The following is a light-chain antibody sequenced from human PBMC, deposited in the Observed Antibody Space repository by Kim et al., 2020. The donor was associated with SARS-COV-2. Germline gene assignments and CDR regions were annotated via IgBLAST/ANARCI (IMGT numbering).Light chain of an antibody. Sequence: GQSITISCSGTSGDVGTYDLVSWYQQHPGKVPKLMIWEVTRRPSGVSNRFSGSKTGNSASLTISGLQAEDEADYYCCSYAGSQSWVFGGGTKLTVL. CDR2: EVT. CDR3: CSYAGSQSWV. J-gene: IGLJ3*02. CDR1: SGDVGTYDL. V-gene: IGLV2-23*02.